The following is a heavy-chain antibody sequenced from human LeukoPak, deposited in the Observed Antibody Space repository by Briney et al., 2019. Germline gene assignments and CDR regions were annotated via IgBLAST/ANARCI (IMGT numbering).Heavy chain of an antibody. CDR1: GGTFSSYA. D-gene: IGHD6-13*01. V-gene: IGHV1-69*05. CDR2: IIPIFGTA. CDR3: AREGGSVIAELGNWFDP. Sequence: SVKVSCKASGGTFSSYAISWVRQAPRQGLEWMGRIIPIFGTANYAQKFQGRVTITTDESTSTAYMELSSLRSEDTAVYYCAREGGSVIAELGNWFDPWGQGTLVTVSS. J-gene: IGHJ5*02.